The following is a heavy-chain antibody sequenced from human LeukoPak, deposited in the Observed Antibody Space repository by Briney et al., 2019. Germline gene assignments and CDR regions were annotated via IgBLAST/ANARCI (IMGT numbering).Heavy chain of an antibody. CDR2: ISAYNGNT. CDR3: ARDYSSGWGVVDY. Sequence: GASVKVSCKASDYTFSTYGVSWVRQAPGQGLEWMGWISAYNGNTNYAQKFQGRLTMTTDTSTSTAYMELRSLGSDDTAVYYCARDYSSGWGVVDYWGQGTLVTVSS. V-gene: IGHV1-18*01. CDR1: DYTFSTYG. D-gene: IGHD6-19*01. J-gene: IGHJ4*02.